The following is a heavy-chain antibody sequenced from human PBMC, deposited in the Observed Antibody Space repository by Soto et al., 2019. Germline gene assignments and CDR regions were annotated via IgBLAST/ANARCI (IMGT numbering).Heavy chain of an antibody. D-gene: IGHD4-17*01. CDR3: ACATVSDAFDI. CDR2: IIPILGIA. CDR1: GGTFSSYT. Sequence: GASVKVSCKASGGTFSSYTISWVRQAPGQGLEWMGRIIPILGIANYAQKFQGRVTITADKSTSTAYMELSSLRSEDTAVYYCACATVSDAFDIWGQGTMVTVSS. J-gene: IGHJ3*02. V-gene: IGHV1-69*02.